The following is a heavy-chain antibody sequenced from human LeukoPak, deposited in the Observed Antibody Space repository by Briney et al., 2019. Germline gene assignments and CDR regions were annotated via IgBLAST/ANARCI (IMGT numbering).Heavy chain of an antibody. V-gene: IGHV1-18*01. Sequence: GASVKVSCKASGYTFTSYGISWVRQAPGQGLEWMGWISAYNGNTNYAQKLQGRVTMTTDTSTSTAYMELRSLRSDDTAVYYCARGRVTYYYDSSGYYYFDYWGQGTLVTVSS. CDR1: GYTFTSYG. D-gene: IGHD3-22*01. J-gene: IGHJ4*02. CDR3: ARGRVTYYYDSSGYYYFDY. CDR2: ISAYNGNT.